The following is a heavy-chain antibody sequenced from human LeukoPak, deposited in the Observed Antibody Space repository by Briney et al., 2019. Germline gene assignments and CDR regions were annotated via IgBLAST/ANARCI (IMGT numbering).Heavy chain of an antibody. D-gene: IGHD3-3*01. CDR2: IRYDGSNK. CDR1: GFTVSSYG. V-gene: IGHV3-30*02. J-gene: IGHJ5*02. Sequence: QPGGSLRLSCAASGFTVSSYGMHWVRQAPGKGLEWVAFIRYDGSNKYYAGSVKGRFTISRDNSKNTLYLQMNSLRAEDTAVYYCAKDNLRFLEWLPPSWFDPWGQGTLVTVSS. CDR3: AKDNLRFLEWLPPSWFDP.